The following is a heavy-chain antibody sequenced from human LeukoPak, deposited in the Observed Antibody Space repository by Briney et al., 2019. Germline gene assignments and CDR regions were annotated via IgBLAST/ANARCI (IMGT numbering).Heavy chain of an antibody. J-gene: IGHJ2*01. CDR2: INHSGST. CDR1: GGSFSGYY. CDR3: AREAPIAAAGKGYFDL. D-gene: IGHD6-13*01. V-gene: IGHV4-34*01. Sequence: SETLSLTCAVYGGSFSGYYWSSIRQPPGKGLEWIGEINHSGSTNYNPSLKSRVTISVDTSKNQFSLKLGSVTAADTAVYYCAREAPIAAAGKGYFDLWGRGTLVTVSS.